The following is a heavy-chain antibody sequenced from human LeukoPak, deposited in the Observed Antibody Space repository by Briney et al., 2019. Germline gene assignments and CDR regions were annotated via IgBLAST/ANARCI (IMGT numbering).Heavy chain of an antibody. V-gene: IGHV4-4*02. D-gene: IGHD1-26*01. CDR3: ARRLVGAISSYNWFDP. Sequence: SGTLSLTCAVSGGSISSSNWGSWIRQPPGKGLEWIGYIYYTGSTNYNPSLKSRVTISADTSKNQFSLKLNSVTAADTAVYYCARRLVGAISSYNWFDPWGQGTLVTVSS. CDR1: GGSISSSNW. CDR2: IYYTGST. J-gene: IGHJ5*02.